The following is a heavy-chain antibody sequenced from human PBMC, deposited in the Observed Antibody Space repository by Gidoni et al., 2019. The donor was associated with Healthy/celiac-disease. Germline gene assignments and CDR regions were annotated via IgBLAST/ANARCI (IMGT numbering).Heavy chain of an antibody. CDR3: ARALRGDGTDFDY. D-gene: IGHD2-21*02. CDR1: RCTFSDYY. CDR2: ISSSGSTI. J-gene: IGHJ4*02. V-gene: IGHV3-11*01. Sequence: HVQLWASGGGLVRPGGSLGLSCPAARCTFSDYYMRWSRQAQGMGLVWVSDISSSGSTIYYADSVKGRFTTSRDNAKNSLYLQMNSLRAEDTAVYYCARALRGDGTDFDYWGQGTLVTVSS.